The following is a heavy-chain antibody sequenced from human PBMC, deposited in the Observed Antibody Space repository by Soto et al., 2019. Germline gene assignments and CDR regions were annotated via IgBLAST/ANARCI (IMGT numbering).Heavy chain of an antibody. Sequence: QVQLVQSGAELKKPGASVNISCQASGFTFSDTLINWVRQGPGQRLEWMGWINPANGNTRYSESFQGRVTISSLSSASTAYVALSDMTSEHTAVYYCARDIVSVGPRANEAFELWGQGTMITGSS. J-gene: IGHJ3*01. CDR3: ARDIVSVGPRANEAFEL. D-gene: IGHD1-26*01. V-gene: IGHV1-3*01. CDR1: GFTFSDTL. CDR2: INPANGNT.